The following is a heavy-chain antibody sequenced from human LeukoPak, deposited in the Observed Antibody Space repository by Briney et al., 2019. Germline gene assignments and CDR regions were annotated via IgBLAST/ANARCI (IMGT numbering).Heavy chain of an antibody. CDR2: IRSKANSYAT. J-gene: IGHJ4*02. V-gene: IGHV3-73*01. D-gene: IGHD5-18*01. CDR1: GFTFSGSA. CDR3: TRRVDIAMVEGIDFDY. Sequence: GGSLRLSCAASGFTFSGSAMHWVRQASGKGLEWVGRIRSKANSYATAYAASVKGRFTISRDDSKNTAYLQMNSLKTEDTAVYYCTRRVDIAMVEGIDFDYWGQGTLVTVSS.